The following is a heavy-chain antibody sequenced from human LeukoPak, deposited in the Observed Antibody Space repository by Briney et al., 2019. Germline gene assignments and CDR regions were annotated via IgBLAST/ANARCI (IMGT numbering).Heavy chain of an antibody. J-gene: IGHJ4*02. V-gene: IGHV3-30*01. CDR3: ARDPSGSYSPLYFDY. CDR2: ISSDGNKK. D-gene: IGHD3-22*01. Sequence: GGSLRLSCEASGISLRDYAIHWVRQAPGKRPEWVAVISSDGNKKFYADSVKGRFTISRDNAENTLYLQMNSLRPEDAAVYYCARDPSGSYSPLYFDYWGQGTLVTVSS. CDR1: GISLRDYA.